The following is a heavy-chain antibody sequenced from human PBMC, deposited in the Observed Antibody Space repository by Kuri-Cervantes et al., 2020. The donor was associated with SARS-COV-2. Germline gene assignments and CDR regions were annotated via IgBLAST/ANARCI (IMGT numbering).Heavy chain of an antibody. D-gene: IGHD3-3*01. J-gene: IGHJ3*02. Sequence: SETLSLTCTVSGGSISSYYWRWIRQPAGKGLEWIGRIYTSGSTNYNPSLKSRVTMSVDTSKNQFSLKLSSVTAADTAVYYCARTCLVTIFGDAFDIWGQGTMVTVSS. CDR1: GGSISSYY. V-gene: IGHV4-4*07. CDR2: IYTSGST. CDR3: ARTCLVTIFGDAFDI.